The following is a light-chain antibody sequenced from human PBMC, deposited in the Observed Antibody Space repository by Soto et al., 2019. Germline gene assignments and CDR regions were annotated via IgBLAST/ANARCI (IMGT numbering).Light chain of an antibody. CDR1: QSISSW. J-gene: IGKJ1*01. CDR2: DAF. Sequence: DIRMTQSPSTLSASVGDRVTITCRASQSISSWLAWYQQKPGKAPKLLIYDAFSLESGVPSRFSGSGSGAEFTLTTSSLQTDDFETYYCQQYNSYPWTFGQGTKVEIK. CDR3: QQYNSYPWT. V-gene: IGKV1-5*01.